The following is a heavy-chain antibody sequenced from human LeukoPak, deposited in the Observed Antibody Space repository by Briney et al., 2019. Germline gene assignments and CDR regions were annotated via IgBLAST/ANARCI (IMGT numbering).Heavy chain of an antibody. J-gene: IGHJ4*02. Sequence: GGSLRLSCAGSGFNFSDYYMDWVRQAAGKGLEWVGRSRNKDHRYSTEYAPSVKGRFTISRDESKNSLLLQMNSLKIEYTTIYYCVRGHDSFDYWGQGTLVTVSS. CDR3: VRGHDSFDY. D-gene: IGHD3-3*01. V-gene: IGHV3-72*01. CDR1: GFNFSDYY. CDR2: SRNKDHRYST.